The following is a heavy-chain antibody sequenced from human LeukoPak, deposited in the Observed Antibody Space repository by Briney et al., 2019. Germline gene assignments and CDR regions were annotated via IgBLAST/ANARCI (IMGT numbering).Heavy chain of an antibody. D-gene: IGHD5-12*01. CDR2: ISYDGSNK. Sequence: PGRSLRLSCAASGFTFSSYAMHWVRQAPGKGLEWVAVISYDGSNKYYADSVKGRFTISRDNAKNSLYLQMNSLRAEDTAVYYCAREVRLRHLDYWGQGTLVTVSS. V-gene: IGHV3-30-3*01. CDR1: GFTFSSYA. CDR3: AREVRLRHLDY. J-gene: IGHJ4*02.